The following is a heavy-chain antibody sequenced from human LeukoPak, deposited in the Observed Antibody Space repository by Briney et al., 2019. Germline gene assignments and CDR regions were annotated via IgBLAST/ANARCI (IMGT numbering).Heavy chain of an antibody. D-gene: IGHD3-16*01. J-gene: IGHJ4*02. CDR1: GGSITRRY. CDR2: VAYTWSP. V-gene: IGHV4-59*11. CDR3: ASDFTQGGGLFEY. Sequence: SETLSLTCSVAGGSITRRYWSSIRRPPGRCLEWIVYVAYTWSPDYNLSLKSRVPISLDTPKNRFSLTLTSVTPSHTPIYYFASDFTQGGGLFEYWGQGILVSVSS.